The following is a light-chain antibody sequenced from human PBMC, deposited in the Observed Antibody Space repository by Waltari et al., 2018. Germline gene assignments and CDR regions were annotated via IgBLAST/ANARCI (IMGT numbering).Light chain of an antibody. CDR2: GAS. J-gene: IGKJ4*01. V-gene: IGKV3-20*01. Sequence: EIVLTQSPGTLSLSPGERATLSCRASQSVRSSYLAWYQQKPGQAPRLLIYGASSRATGIPDMFSGSGSGTDFTLTISRLEPEDFAVYYCQQYGSSPFTFGGGTKVDI. CDR1: QSVRSSY. CDR3: QQYGSSPFT.